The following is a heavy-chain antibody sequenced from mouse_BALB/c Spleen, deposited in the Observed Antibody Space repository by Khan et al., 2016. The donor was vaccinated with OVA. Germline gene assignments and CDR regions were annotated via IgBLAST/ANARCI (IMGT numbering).Heavy chain of an antibody. V-gene: IGHV1-77*01. J-gene: IGHJ3*01. CDR1: GYTFTDYI. Sequence: QVQLQQSGPELVKPGASVKMSCKASGYTFTDYIINWVKQRTGQGLEWIGDIYPGSDNTYYNEKFKGKATLTADKSSNTVYMQRSSRTSEDSAFYFCARSGYGTVAYWGQGTLVTVSA. D-gene: IGHD2-10*02. CDR2: IYPGSDNT. CDR3: ARSGYGTVAY.